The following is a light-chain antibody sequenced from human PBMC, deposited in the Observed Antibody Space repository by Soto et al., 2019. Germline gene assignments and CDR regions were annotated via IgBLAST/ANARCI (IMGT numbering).Light chain of an antibody. CDR2: QTS. J-gene: IGKJ4*01. CDR3: QQYSSSPLT. V-gene: IGKV3-20*01. CDR1: QYINTR. Sequence: EIVLTQSPATLSSFPGDRVTLSCRASQYINTRLAWYQHRPGQAPRLLIYQTSIRAAGIPARFSASGSGTDFTLTISRLEPEDFAVYHCQQYSSSPLTFGGGTKVEIK.